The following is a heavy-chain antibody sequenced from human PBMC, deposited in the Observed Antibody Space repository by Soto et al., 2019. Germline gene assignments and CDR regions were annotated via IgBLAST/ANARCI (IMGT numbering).Heavy chain of an antibody. CDR1: GFTFDDYG. Sequence: GGSLRLSCAASGFTFDDYGMSWVRQAPGKGLEWVSGINWNGGSTGYADSVKGRFTISRDNAKNSLYLQMNSLRAEDTALYYCARQPDPSTYYYDSSGWDEYYFDYWGQGTLVTVSS. D-gene: IGHD3-22*01. CDR3: ARQPDPSTYYYDSSGWDEYYFDY. J-gene: IGHJ4*02. V-gene: IGHV3-20*04. CDR2: INWNGGST.